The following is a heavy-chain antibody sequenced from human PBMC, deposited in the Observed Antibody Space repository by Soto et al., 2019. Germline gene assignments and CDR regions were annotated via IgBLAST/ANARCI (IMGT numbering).Heavy chain of an antibody. J-gene: IGHJ5*01. CDR1: GYSFTNYD. CDR2: VNPSNGNT. Sequence: QVQLAQSGAEVKKPGASMKVSCKASGYSFTNYDINWVRQATGQGLEWMGWVNPSNGNTWYAQYFEGRVTMTRDTSSNTVYMELSGLSSDDTAVYYCARGVDAGVDSWGQGTLVTVSS. D-gene: IGHD3-10*01. CDR3: ARGVDAGVDS. V-gene: IGHV1-8*01.